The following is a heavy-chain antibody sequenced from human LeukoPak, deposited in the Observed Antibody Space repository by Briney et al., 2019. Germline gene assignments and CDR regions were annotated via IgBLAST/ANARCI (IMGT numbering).Heavy chain of an antibody. V-gene: IGHV3-9*01. Sequence: GGSLRLSCAASGFTFDDYAMHWVRQAPGKGLEWVSGLSWNSGSIGYADSVKGRFTISRDNAKNSLYLQMNSLRAEDTALYYCAKDSNPGIAAANPFDYWGQGTLVTVSS. J-gene: IGHJ4*02. CDR3: AKDSNPGIAAANPFDY. CDR2: LSWNSGSI. CDR1: GFTFDDYA. D-gene: IGHD6-13*01.